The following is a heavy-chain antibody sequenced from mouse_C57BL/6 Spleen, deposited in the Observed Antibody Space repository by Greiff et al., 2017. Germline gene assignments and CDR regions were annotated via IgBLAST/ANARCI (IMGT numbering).Heavy chain of an antibody. D-gene: IGHD1-1*01. CDR2: IYPGSGST. CDR3: ARGTITVVGDY. V-gene: IGHV1-55*01. Sequence: VQLQQSGAELVKPGASVKMSCKASGYTFTSYWITWVKQRPGQGLEWIGDIYPGSGSTNYNEKFKSKATLTVDTSSSTAYMQLSSLTSEDSAVYYCARGTITVVGDYWGQGTTLTVSS. CDR1: GYTFTSYW. J-gene: IGHJ2*01.